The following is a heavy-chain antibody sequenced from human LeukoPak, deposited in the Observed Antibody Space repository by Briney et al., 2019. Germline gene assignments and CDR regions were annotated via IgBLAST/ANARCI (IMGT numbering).Heavy chain of an antibody. D-gene: IGHD3-3*01. J-gene: IGHJ4*02. V-gene: IGHV3-15*01. CDR3: TTAGTFGGYNYDFWSGPSEY. CDR2: IKSKTDGGTT. Sequence: GGSLRLSCAASGFTFSNAWLTWVRQAPGKGLEWVGRIKSKTDGGTTDYAAPVKGRFTISRDDSKNTLYLQMNSLKTEDTAVYYCTTAGTFGGYNYDFWSGPSEYWGQGTLVTVSS. CDR1: GFTFSNAW.